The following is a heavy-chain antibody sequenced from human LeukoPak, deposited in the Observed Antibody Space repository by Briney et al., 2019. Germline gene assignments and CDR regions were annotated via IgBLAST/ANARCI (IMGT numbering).Heavy chain of an antibody. D-gene: IGHD2-2*01. V-gene: IGHV1-69*01. J-gene: IGHJ4*02. Sequence: GASVKVSCKASGGTFSSYAISWVRQAPGQGLEWMGGIIPIFGTANYAQKFQGRVTITADESTSTAYMELSSLRSEDTAVYYCAGGYCSSTSCYVSDYWGQGTLVTVSS. CDR1: GGTFSSYA. CDR2: IIPIFGTA. CDR3: AGGYCSSTSCYVSDY.